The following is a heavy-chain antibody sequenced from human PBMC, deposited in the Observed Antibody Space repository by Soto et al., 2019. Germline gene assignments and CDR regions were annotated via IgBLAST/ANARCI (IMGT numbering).Heavy chain of an antibody. CDR3: ARGIGYCSSINCYSSRRLRFDS. CDR2: VNHSGTT. D-gene: IGHD2-2*01. CDR1: GGSFSGYY. Sequence: SETLSLTCAVYGGSFSGYYWTWIRQSPEKGLEWIGEVNHSGTTYYNPSLKTRVTISVHTPKNQFSLKMSSVTAADTAVYSCARGIGYCSSINCYSSRRLRFDSWGQGTLVTVS. V-gene: IGHV4-34*01. J-gene: IGHJ4*02.